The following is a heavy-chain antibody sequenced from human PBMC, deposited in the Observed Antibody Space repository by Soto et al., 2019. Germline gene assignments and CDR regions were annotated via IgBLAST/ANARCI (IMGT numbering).Heavy chain of an antibody. V-gene: IGHV1-69*01. CDR3: ARCPHPAMVTYYYYFCMDV. Sequence: QVQLVQSGAEVKKPGSSVKVSCKASGGTFSSYAISWVRQAPGQGLEWMGGIIPIFGTANYAQKFQGRVTITADESTSTAYMELSSLRSEDKAVYYCARCPHPAMVTYYYYFCMDVWGQGTTVTVSS. J-gene: IGHJ6*02. D-gene: IGHD5-18*01. CDR1: GGTFSSYA. CDR2: IIPIFGTA.